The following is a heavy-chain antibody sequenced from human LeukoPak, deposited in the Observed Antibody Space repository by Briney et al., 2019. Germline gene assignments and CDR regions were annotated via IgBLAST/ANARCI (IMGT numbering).Heavy chain of an antibody. CDR2: IYYSGTT. CDR3: ARHMGGGLDY. V-gene: IGHV4-39*01. CDR1: NGSISSSIYY. Sequence: SETLSLTCTVSNGSISSSIYYWGWLRQPPEKGLEWIGTIYYSGTTYYNSSLESRVTLSVDTSKNQFSLKLSSVTVADTAVYYCARHMGGGLDYWGQGTLVTVSS. J-gene: IGHJ4*02. D-gene: IGHD3-10*01.